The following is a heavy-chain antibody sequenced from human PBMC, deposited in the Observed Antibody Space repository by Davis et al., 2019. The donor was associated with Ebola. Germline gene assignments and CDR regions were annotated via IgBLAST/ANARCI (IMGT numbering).Heavy chain of an antibody. V-gene: IGHV1-18*04. Sequence: AASVKVSCKASGYTFTSYYMHWVRQAPGQGLEWMGRIIPILGIANYAQKLQGRVTMTTDTSTSTAYMELRSLRSDDTAVYYCARDYKDGYPIDYWGQGTLVTVSS. CDR2: IIPILGIA. CDR3: ARDYKDGYPIDY. D-gene: IGHD5-18*01. CDR1: GYTFTSYY. J-gene: IGHJ4*02.